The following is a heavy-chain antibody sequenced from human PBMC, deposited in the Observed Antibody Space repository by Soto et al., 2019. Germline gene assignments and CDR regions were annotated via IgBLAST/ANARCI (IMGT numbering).Heavy chain of an antibody. D-gene: IGHD6-6*01. CDR2: ISSSSSYI. V-gene: IGHV3-21*01. J-gene: IGHJ6*02. CDR1: GFTFSSYS. CDR3: ARAPAWPIAARSYFYYGMDV. Sequence: GGSLRLSCAASGFTFSSYSMNWVRQAPGKGLEWVSSISSSSSYIYYADSVKGRFTISRDNAKNSLYLQMNSLRAEDTAVYYCARAPAWPIAARSYFYYGMDVWGQGTTVTVSS.